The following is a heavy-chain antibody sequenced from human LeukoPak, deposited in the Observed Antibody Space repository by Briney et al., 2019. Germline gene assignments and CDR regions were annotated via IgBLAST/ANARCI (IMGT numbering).Heavy chain of an antibody. CDR3: AKDAQRGFDYSNSLEH. V-gene: IGHV3-33*06. J-gene: IGHJ4*02. Sequence: PVRSLRLSCAASGFTFSHDGMHWVRQAPGKGLESVSVIWSDGSNKYYSNSVKGRFTISRDNFKNTVSLQMNSLRTGDTAVYYCAKDAQRGFDYSNSLEHWGQGSLVTVSS. CDR1: GFTFSHDG. D-gene: IGHD4-11*01. CDR2: IWSDGSNK.